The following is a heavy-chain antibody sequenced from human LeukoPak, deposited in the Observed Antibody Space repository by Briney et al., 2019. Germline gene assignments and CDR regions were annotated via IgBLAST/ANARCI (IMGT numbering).Heavy chain of an antibody. CDR2: INQDGSVK. V-gene: IGHV3-7*01. D-gene: IGHD3-3*01. CDR3: AKDGSYYDFWSTFDY. CDR1: RFTFSTSW. Sequence: GGSLRLSRVASRFTFSTSWMNLVRQAPGKGLEWVANINQDGSVKYYVDSVKGRFTISRDNAKNSLYLQMNSLRAEDTAVYYCAKDGSYYDFWSTFDYWGQGTLVTVSS. J-gene: IGHJ4*02.